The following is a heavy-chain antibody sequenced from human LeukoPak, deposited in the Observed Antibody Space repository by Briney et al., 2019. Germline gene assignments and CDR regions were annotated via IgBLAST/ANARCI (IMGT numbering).Heavy chain of an antibody. J-gene: IGHJ4*02. CDR1: GFTFSTYT. CDR3: ASSYNFDY. CDR2: ISSSSFFI. Sequence: GGSLRLSCVASGFTFSTYTMNWVRQAPGKGLEWVSSISSSSFFISYADSVKGRFTISRDNAKNSLYLQMNSLRAEDTAVYYCASSYNFDYWGQGTLVTVSS. V-gene: IGHV3-21*01. D-gene: IGHD1-26*01.